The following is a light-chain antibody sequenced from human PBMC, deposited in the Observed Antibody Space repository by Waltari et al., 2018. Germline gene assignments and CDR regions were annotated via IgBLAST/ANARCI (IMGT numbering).Light chain of an antibody. CDR1: QSVRSSY. Sequence: EIVLTQTPGTLSFSPGESATLSCRASQSVRSSYLACYQQKPGQALRLLIYGASSRATGISARFSGSGYGTDFTITISRLEPEDFAVYYCQQYGTSPPVTFGGGTKVEIK. V-gene: IGKV3-20*01. J-gene: IGKJ4*01. CDR3: QQYGTSPPVT. CDR2: GAS.